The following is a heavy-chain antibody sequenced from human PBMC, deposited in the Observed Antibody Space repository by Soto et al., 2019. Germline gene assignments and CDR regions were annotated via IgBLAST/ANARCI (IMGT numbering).Heavy chain of an antibody. V-gene: IGHV3-33*01. Sequence: QVQLEESGGGVVQPGRSLRLSCAASGFTFSSYGMHWVRQAPGKGLEWVAVIWYDGSNKYYADSVKGRFTISRDNSKNTLYLQMISLGAEDTAVYYCARIPQIAVAGTRFGYFDLWGRGTLVTVSS. CDR1: GFTFSSYG. CDR2: IWYDGSNK. J-gene: IGHJ2*01. CDR3: ARIPQIAVAGTRFGYFDL. D-gene: IGHD6-19*01.